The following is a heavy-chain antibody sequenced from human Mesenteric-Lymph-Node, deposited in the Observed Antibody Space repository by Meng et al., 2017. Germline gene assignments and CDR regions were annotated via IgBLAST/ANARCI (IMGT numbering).Heavy chain of an antibody. CDR1: GGSISSYY. CDR3: ARDGDSSGYGNNWFDP. Sequence: SETLSLTCTVSGGSISSYYWSWIRQPAGKGLEWIGRIYTSGSTNYNPSLKSRVTMSVDTSKNQFSLKLSSVTAADTAVYYCARDGDSSGYGNNWFDPWGQGTLVTVSS. D-gene: IGHD3-22*01. CDR2: IYTSGST. V-gene: IGHV4-4*07. J-gene: IGHJ5*02.